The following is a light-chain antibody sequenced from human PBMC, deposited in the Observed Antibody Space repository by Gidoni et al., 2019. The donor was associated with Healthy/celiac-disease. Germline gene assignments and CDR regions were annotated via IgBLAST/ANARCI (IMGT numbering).Light chain of an antibody. Sequence: SYALTQPPSVSVSPGQTASITCSGDKLGDKYSCWYQQKPGQSPVLVIYQDSKRPSGIPERFSGSNSGNTATLTISGTQAMEEADYYCQAWDSSTAVFGGGTKLTVL. CDR1: KLGDKY. V-gene: IGLV3-1*01. CDR3: QAWDSSTAV. CDR2: QDS. J-gene: IGLJ2*01.